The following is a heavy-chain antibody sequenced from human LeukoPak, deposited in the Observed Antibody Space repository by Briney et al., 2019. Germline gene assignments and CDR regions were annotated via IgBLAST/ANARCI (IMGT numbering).Heavy chain of an antibody. CDR3: ARRPGRYFDSSGYFDY. CDR1: GGSISYYY. CDR2: IYDSGST. Sequence: SHTLSLTCTVSGGSISYYYRNWIRQPPGKGLEWIGYIYDSGSTNYNPSLKSRVTISVDTSKNQFSLRLSSVTAADAAMYYCARRPGRYFDSSGYFDYWGQGTLVTVSS. J-gene: IGHJ4*02. D-gene: IGHD3-22*01. V-gene: IGHV4-4*08.